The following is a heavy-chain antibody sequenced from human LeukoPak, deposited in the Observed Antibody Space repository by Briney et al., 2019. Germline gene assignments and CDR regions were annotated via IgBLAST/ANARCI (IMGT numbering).Heavy chain of an antibody. J-gene: IGHJ4*02. D-gene: IGHD3-3*01. CDR3: ARWRSQQSEFDL. Sequence: GGSLRLSCAASGFTVNTNYMSWVRQAPGKGLEWVSIMHSTGSTYYADSVKGRFTFSRDDSNNTLYLQMNSLRAEDTAVYYCARWRSQQSEFDLWGQGTLATISS. CDR1: GFTVNTNY. CDR2: MHSTGST. V-gene: IGHV3-53*01.